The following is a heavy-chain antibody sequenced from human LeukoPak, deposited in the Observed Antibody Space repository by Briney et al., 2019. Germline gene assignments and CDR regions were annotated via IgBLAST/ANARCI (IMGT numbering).Heavy chain of an antibody. J-gene: IGHJ6*02. CDR2: IYSGGET. D-gene: IGHD3-16*01. V-gene: IGHV3-53*01. Sequence: GGSLRLSCAAPGFIVSGNYMNWVRPAPGKGLERASDIYSGGETYYADSVRGRFTISRDNSKSTLYLQMNRLSADDTAVYYCARGMTIIIGGVYYYYGLDLWGQGTTVTVSS. CDR3: ARGMTIIIGGVYYYYGLDL. CDR1: GFIVSGNY.